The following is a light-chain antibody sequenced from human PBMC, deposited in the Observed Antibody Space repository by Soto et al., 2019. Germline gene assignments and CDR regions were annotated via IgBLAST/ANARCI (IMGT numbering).Light chain of an antibody. CDR3: SSYTSSNTVV. Sequence: QSVLTQPASVSGSPGQSITISCPGTSSDVGGYNYVSWYQQHPGKAPKLMIHDVSDRPSGVSNRFSGSKSGNTASLTISGLHTEDEADYYCSSYTSSNTVVFGGGTKLTVL. CDR1: SSDVGGYNY. J-gene: IGLJ2*01. CDR2: DVS. V-gene: IGLV2-14*03.